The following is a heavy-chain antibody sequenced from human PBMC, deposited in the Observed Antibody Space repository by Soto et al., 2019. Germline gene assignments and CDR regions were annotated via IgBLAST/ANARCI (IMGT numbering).Heavy chain of an antibody. CDR3: ARVSSPTVVTHSLDY. J-gene: IGHJ4*02. Sequence: GGSLRLSCAASGFTFSSYGMHWVRQAPGKGLEWVAVIWYDGSNKYYADSVKGRFTISRDNSKNTLYLQMNSLRAEDTAVYYCARVSSPTVVTHSLDYWGQGTLVTVS. CDR1: GFTFSSYG. D-gene: IGHD4-17*01. CDR2: IWYDGSNK. V-gene: IGHV3-33*01.